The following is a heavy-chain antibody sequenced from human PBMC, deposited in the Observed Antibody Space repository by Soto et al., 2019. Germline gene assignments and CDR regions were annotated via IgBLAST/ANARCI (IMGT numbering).Heavy chain of an antibody. D-gene: IGHD2-2*01. V-gene: IGHV4-61*01. CDR1: VGSFSSGSYY. J-gene: IGHJ5*02. CDR2: IYYSGST. CDR3: ASRYCSSTSYYLNWFDP. Sequence: SSETLSLTCTVSVGSFSSGSYYWSWILQPPGKGLEWIGYIYYSGSTNYNPSLKSRVTISVDTSKNQFSLKLSSVTAADTAVYYCASRYCSSTSYYLNWFDPWGQGTLVTVSS.